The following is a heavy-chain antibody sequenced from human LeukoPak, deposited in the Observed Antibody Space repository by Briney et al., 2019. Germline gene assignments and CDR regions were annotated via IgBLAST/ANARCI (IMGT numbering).Heavy chain of an antibody. J-gene: IGHJ4*02. CDR1: GFTFSSYG. D-gene: IGHD3-10*01. CDR2: IWYDGSNK. Sequence: PGGSLRLSCAASGFTFSSYGMHWVRQAPGKGLEWVSIIWYDGSNKYYADTVKGRFTISKDNSKNTLYLQMNSLRVEDTAVYYCARGPMVRGVIYYFDYWGQGTLVTVSS. V-gene: IGHV3-33*01. CDR3: ARGPMVRGVIYYFDY.